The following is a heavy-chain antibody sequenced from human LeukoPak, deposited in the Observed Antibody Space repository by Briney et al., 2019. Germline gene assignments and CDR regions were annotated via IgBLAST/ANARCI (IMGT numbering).Heavy chain of an antibody. J-gene: IGHJ4*02. CDR1: GYTFTSNY. Sequence: ASVKVSCEASGYTFTSNYIHWVRQAPGQGLEWMGMIYPRDGSTSYAQKFQGRVTVTRDTSTSTVHMELSGLRSEGTAVYYCARDQEGFDYWGQGTLVTVSS. CDR3: ARDQEGFDY. V-gene: IGHV1-46*01. CDR2: IYPRDGST.